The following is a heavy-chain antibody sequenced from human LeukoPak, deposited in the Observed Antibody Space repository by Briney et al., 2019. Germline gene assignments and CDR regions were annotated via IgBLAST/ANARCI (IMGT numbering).Heavy chain of an antibody. J-gene: IGHJ5*02. V-gene: IGHV4-34*01. D-gene: IGHD6-6*01. CDR2: INHSGST. CDR3: ARTRPGYWFDP. Sequence: GSLRLSCAASGFTFGSYGMSWIRQPPGKGLEWIGEINHSGSTNYNPSLKSRVTISVDTSKNQFSLKLSSVTAADTAVYYCARTRPGYWFDPWGQGTLVTVSS. CDR1: GFTFGSYG.